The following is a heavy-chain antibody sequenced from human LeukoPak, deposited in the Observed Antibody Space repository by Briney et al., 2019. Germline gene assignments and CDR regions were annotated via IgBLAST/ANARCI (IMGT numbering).Heavy chain of an antibody. CDR1: GFTFDDYA. D-gene: IGHD6-19*01. CDR3: AATPGIAVSAGN. J-gene: IGHJ4*02. CDR2: ISWNSGSI. Sequence: GGSLRLSCAASGFTFDDYAMHWVRQAPGKGLEWVSGISWNSGSIGYADSVKGRFTISRDNAKNSLYLQMNSLRAEDTALYYCAATPGIAVSAGNWGQGTLVTVSS. V-gene: IGHV3-9*01.